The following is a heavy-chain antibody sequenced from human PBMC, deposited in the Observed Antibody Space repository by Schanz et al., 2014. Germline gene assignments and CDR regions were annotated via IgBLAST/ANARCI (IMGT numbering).Heavy chain of an antibody. CDR1: GGTFSSFG. V-gene: IGHV1-69*04. D-gene: IGHD4-17*01. CDR3: ARGYGDSPTDF. Sequence: QVQLVQSGTEVKKPGASVKVSCKLSGGTFSSFGINWVRQAPGQGLEWMGMINPSGGSTTYAQKFQGRVTITADRSTSTAYMELSSLRSEDTAVYYCARGYGDSPTDFWGQGTLVTVSS. CDR2: INPSGGST. J-gene: IGHJ4*02.